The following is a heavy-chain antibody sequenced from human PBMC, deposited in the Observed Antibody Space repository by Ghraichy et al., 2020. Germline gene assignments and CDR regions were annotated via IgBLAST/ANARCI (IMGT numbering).Heavy chain of an antibody. J-gene: IGHJ3*02. D-gene: IGHD4-17*01. V-gene: IGHV3-74*01. CDR1: KITFSNHR. Sequence: GESLNISCVASKITFSNHRMHWVRQVPGKGLEWLSRIEGDGNDAHYADSVRGRFTISRDNAKNTLYLQMNTLRPEDTALYYCARDGNYGDHPPNDGFDIWDQGTMVSVSS. CDR3: ARDGNYGDHPPNDGFDI. CDR2: IEGDGNDA.